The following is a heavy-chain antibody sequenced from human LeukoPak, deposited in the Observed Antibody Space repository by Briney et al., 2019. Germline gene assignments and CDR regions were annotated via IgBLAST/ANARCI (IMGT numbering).Heavy chain of an antibody. Sequence: PSETLSLTCAVSGGSISSGGYSWSWIRQPPGKGLEWIGYIYHSGSTYYNPSLKSRVTISVDRSKNRFSLKLSSVTAADTAVYYCAIENYYDSSGPDAFDIWGQGTMVTVSS. CDR3: AIENYYDSSGPDAFDI. D-gene: IGHD3-22*01. CDR2: IYHSGST. CDR1: GGSISSGGYS. J-gene: IGHJ3*02. V-gene: IGHV4-30-2*01.